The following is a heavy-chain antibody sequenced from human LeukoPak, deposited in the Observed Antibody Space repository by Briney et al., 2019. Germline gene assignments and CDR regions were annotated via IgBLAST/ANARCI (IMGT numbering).Heavy chain of an antibody. D-gene: IGHD2-21*02. Sequence: GGSLRLSCAASGFTFSSYAMHWVRQAPGQGLEWMGGIIPIFGTANYAQKFQGRVTITADESTSTAYMELSSLRSEDTAVYYCATYCGGDCPMGDAFDIWGQGTMVTVSS. CDR1: GFTFSSYA. CDR3: ATYCGGDCPMGDAFDI. J-gene: IGHJ3*02. CDR2: IIPIFGTA. V-gene: IGHV1-69*01.